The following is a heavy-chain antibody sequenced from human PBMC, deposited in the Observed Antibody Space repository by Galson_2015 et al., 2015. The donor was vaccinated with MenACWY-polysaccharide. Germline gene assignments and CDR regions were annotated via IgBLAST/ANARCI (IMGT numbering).Heavy chain of an antibody. J-gene: IGHJ2*01. Sequence: SETLSLTCTVSGGSISSYYWSWIRQPPGKGLEWIGYIYYSGSTNYNPSLKSRVTISVDTSKNQFSLKLSSVTAADTAVYYCARAKTAMAVNPAWYLDLWGRGTLVTVSS. CDR1: GGSISSYY. D-gene: IGHD5-18*01. CDR3: ARAKTAMAVNPAWYLDL. V-gene: IGHV4-59*01. CDR2: IYYSGST.